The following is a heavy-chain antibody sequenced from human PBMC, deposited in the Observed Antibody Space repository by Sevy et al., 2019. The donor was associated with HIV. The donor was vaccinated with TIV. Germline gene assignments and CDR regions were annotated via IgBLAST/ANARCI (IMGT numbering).Heavy chain of an antibody. D-gene: IGHD3-22*01. J-gene: IGHJ4*02. Sequence: GGSLRLSCAASGFTFSSYSMNWVRQAPGKGLEWVSSISSSSSYIYYADSVKGRFTISRDNAKNSLYLQMNSLRAEDTAVYYCARDLLAGSSGYYYLGYWGQGTLVTVSS. CDR2: ISSSSSYI. V-gene: IGHV3-21*01. CDR3: ARDLLAGSSGYYYLGY. CDR1: GFTFSSYS.